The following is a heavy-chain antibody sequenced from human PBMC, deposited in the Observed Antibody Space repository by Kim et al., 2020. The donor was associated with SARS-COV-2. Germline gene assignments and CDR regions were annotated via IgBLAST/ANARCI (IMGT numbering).Heavy chain of an antibody. CDR3: TGLKGAESYDY. V-gene: IGHV3-73*01. D-gene: IGHD3-10*01. Sequence: GGSLRLSCAASGFTFSGSAIHWVRQASGKGLEWVGRIRSRDQSYATAYAASVKGRFAISRDDSENTAYLQMNSLKTEDTAVYYCTGLKGAESYDYWGQGTLVTVSS. CDR2: IRSRDQSYAT. J-gene: IGHJ4*02. CDR1: GFTFSGSA.